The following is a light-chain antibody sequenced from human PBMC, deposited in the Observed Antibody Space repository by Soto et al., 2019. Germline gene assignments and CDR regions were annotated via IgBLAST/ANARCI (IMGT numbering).Light chain of an antibody. CDR1: QSISSY. Sequence: DIQMTQSPSSLSASVGDRVTITCRASQSISSYLNWYQQKPGKAPKLLIYAASSLQSGVPTRFSGSGSGTDFTLTISHLQPEDFATYYCQQSYSIPVTFGQGTRLEIK. CDR2: AAS. V-gene: IGKV1-39*01. J-gene: IGKJ5*01. CDR3: QQSYSIPVT.